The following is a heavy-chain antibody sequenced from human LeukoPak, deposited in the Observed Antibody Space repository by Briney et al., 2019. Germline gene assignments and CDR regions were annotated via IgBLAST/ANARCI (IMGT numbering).Heavy chain of an antibody. D-gene: IGHD5-12*01. CDR3: AREAWRNALNY. Sequence: SETLSLTCAVYGGSVSGYYWSWIRQPPGKGLEWIGEINHSGSTNYNPSLKSRATISVDTSKNQFSLKLSSVTAADTAVYYCAREAWRNALNYWGQGNLVTVSS. V-gene: IGHV4-34*01. CDR1: GGSVSGYY. CDR2: INHSGST. J-gene: IGHJ4*02.